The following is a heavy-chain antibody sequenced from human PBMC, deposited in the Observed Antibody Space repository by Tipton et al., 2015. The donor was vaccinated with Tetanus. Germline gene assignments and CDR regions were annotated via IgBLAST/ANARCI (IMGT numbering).Heavy chain of an antibody. V-gene: IGHV4-30-2*01. CDR1: GGSISSGDYS. CDR3: ARAAPSGSYFVRYYSMDV. Sequence: TLSLTCAVSGGSISSGDYSWSWIRQPPGKGLEWIGHIYDSGSTYYNPSLKSRVTISEDRSKNQISLRLRSVTAADTAVYYCARAAPSGSYFVRYYSMDVWGQGTTVVVSS. CDR2: IYDSGST. D-gene: IGHD3-22*01. J-gene: IGHJ6*02.